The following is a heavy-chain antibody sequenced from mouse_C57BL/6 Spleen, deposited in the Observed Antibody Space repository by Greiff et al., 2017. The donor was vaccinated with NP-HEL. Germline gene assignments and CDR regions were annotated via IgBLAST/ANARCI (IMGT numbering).Heavy chain of an antibody. CDR2: IHPNSGST. CDR1: GYTFTSYW. V-gene: IGHV1-64*01. CDR3: ARWGGDYFYAMDY. D-gene: IGHD2-13*01. Sequence: VQLQQPGAELVKPGASVKLSCKASGYTFTSYWMHWVKQRPGQGLEWIGMIHPNSGSTNYNEKFKSKATLTVDKSSSTAYMQLSSLTSEDSAVYYCARWGGDYFYAMDYWGQGTSVTVSS. J-gene: IGHJ4*01.